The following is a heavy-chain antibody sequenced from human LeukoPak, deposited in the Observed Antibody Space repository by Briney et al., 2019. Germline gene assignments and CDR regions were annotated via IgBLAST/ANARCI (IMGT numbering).Heavy chain of an antibody. CDR2: ISGSGGSA. J-gene: IGHJ4*02. Sequence: GGSLRLSCATSGFAFSNYAMSWVHQAPGKGLEWVSAISGSGGSAHYADSVKGRSTISRDNSKNTLFLQMNSLRAEDTAIYCCAKDLGPKHTWGQGTLVTVSS. D-gene: IGHD2-21*01. CDR3: AKDLGPKHT. V-gene: IGHV3-23*01. CDR1: GFAFSNYA.